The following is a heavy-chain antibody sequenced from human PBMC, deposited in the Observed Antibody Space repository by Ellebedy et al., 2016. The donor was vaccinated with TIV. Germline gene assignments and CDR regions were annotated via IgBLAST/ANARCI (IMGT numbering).Heavy chain of an antibody. Sequence: ASVKVSCKASGYTFTAYHMHWVRQAPGQGLEWMGWINPDSGVTNFAQKFQGRVTMTRDTSVNTAYMELSRLESDDTAVYYCARVRRGSSGLDVWGQGTTVTVS. D-gene: IGHD6-25*01. CDR1: GYTFTAYH. J-gene: IGHJ6*02. CDR3: ARVRRGSSGLDV. CDR2: INPDSGVT. V-gene: IGHV1-2*02.